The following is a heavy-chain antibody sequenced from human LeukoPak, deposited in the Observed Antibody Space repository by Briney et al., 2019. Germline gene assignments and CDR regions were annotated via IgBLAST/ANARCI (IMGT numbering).Heavy chain of an antibody. CDR1: GGTFSSYA. Sequence: ASVKVSCKAPGGTFSSYAISWVRQAPGQGLEWMGRIIPILGIANYAQKFQGRVTITADKSTSTAYMELSSLRSEDTAVYYCARGVDSGSYWGQGTLVTVSS. V-gene: IGHV1-69*04. CDR2: IIPILGIA. D-gene: IGHD1-26*01. CDR3: ARGVDSGSY. J-gene: IGHJ4*02.